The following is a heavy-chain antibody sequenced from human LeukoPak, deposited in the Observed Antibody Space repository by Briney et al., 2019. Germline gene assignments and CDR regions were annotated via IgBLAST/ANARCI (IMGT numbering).Heavy chain of an antibody. Sequence: SEPLSLTCTVSGGSISSGSFYWGWIRQPPGKGLEWIGTVYYSGSTVYNPSIKSRVTISIDTSKNQFSLKISSVTAADTAVYYCAKRAITTAGDLWFDPWGQGTLVTVSS. J-gene: IGHJ5*02. CDR2: VYYSGST. CDR1: GGSISSGSFY. CDR3: AKRAITTAGDLWFDP. D-gene: IGHD6-13*01. V-gene: IGHV4-39*07.